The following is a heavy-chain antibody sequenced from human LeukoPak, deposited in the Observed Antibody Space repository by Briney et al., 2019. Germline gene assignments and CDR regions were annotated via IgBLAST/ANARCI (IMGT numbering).Heavy chain of an antibody. J-gene: IGHJ3*02. D-gene: IGHD4-17*01. V-gene: IGHV3-21*01. CDR2: ISTTSTYI. Sequence: GGSLRLSCAASGFTFSSYVMSWVRQAPGKGLEWVSSISTTSTYIYYADSLKGRFTISRDNAKNSLYLQMNSLRAEDTAVYYCARRDYEDAFDIWGQGTVVTVSS. CDR3: ARRDYEDAFDI. CDR1: GFTFSSYV.